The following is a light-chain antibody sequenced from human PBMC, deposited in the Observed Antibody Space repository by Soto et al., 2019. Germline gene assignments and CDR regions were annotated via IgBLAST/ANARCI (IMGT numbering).Light chain of an antibody. J-gene: IGKJ1*01. V-gene: IGKV3-15*01. CDR3: KQYNIWPRT. CDR1: QSVSSN. Sequence: EIVMTQSPATLSVSPGERATLSCRASQSVSSNLAWYQQKPGQAHRLLIYGASTRATGIQARFSGSGSGTEFTLTIRSLQSEDFAVYYCKQYNIWPRTFGQGTKVDIK. CDR2: GAS.